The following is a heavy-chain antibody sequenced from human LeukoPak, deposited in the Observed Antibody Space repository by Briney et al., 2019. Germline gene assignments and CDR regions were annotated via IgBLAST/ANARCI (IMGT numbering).Heavy chain of an antibody. V-gene: IGHV3-48*01. Sequence: GGSLRLSCAASGFTFSSYSMNWVRQAPGKGLEWVSFISSSSSTIYYADSVKGRFTISRDNAKNSLYLQMNSLRAEDSAVYYCARELGVAAPFWGQGTLVTVSS. J-gene: IGHJ4*02. CDR3: ARELGVAAPF. D-gene: IGHD2-21*01. CDR1: GFTFSSYS. CDR2: ISSSSSTI.